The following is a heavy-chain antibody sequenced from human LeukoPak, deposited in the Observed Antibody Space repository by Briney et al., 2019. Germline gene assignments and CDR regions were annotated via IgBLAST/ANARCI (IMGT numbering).Heavy chain of an antibody. J-gene: IGHJ4*02. CDR1: GYTFTGYY. CDR2: INPNSGGT. D-gene: IGHD3-9*01. Sequence: GASVKVSCKASGYTFTGYYMYWVRQAPGQGLEWMGWINPNSGGTNYAQKFQGWVTMTRDTSTSTAYMELSRLRSDDTAVYYCARADDILTGHFDYWGQGTLVTVSS. V-gene: IGHV1-2*04. CDR3: ARADDILTGHFDY.